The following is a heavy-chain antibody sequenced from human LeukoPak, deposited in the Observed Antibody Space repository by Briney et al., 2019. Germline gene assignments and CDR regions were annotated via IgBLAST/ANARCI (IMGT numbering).Heavy chain of an antibody. D-gene: IGHD3-10*01. V-gene: IGHV4-59*01. J-gene: IGHJ6*02. CDR3: AISGVDYYYGMDV. CDR1: GGSISSYY. Sequence: PSETLSLTCTASGGSISSYYWSWIRQPPGKGLEWIGYIYYSGSTNYNPSLKSRVTISVDTSKNQFSLKLSSVTAADTAVYYCAISGVDYYYGMDVWGQGTTVTVSS. CDR2: IYYSGST.